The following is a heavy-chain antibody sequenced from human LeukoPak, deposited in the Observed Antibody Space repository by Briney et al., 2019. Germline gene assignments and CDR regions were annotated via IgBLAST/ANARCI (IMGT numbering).Heavy chain of an antibody. CDR1: GFTFSSYA. V-gene: IGHV3-23*01. D-gene: IGHD4-17*01. CDR2: ISGSGGST. J-gene: IGHJ4*02. Sequence: GGSLRLSCAASGFTFSSYAMSWVRQAPGKGLEWVSGISGSGGSTYYTDSVKGRFTISRDNSKNTLHLQMNSLRAEDTAVYYCARVTTVTRYFDYWGQGTLVTVSS. CDR3: ARVTTVTRYFDY.